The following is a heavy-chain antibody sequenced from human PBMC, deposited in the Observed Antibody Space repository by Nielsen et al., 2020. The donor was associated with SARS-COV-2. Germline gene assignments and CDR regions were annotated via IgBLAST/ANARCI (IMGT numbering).Heavy chain of an antibody. J-gene: IGHJ3*01. V-gene: IGHV3-11*04. Sequence: GESLKISCAASGFTFSDYYMTWIRQAPGKGLEWVSYISSSGTAINYADSVKGRFTITRDNAKNSLYLQMNSLRAEDTAVYYCASASAHVWGQGTMVTVSS. CDR2: ISSSGTAI. D-gene: IGHD3-16*01. CDR3: ASASAHV. CDR1: GFTFSDYY.